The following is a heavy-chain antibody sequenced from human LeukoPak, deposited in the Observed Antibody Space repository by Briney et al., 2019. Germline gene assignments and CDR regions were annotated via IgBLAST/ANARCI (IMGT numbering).Heavy chain of an antibody. Sequence: GGSLRLSCAASGFTFSNYAMTWVRQAPGKGLEWVSGISASGGTTYYADSVRGRFTISRDNSKSTLFLQMNSLRAEDTAVYYCAKRPRDSTGYYLGAFDFWGLGTMVTVSS. J-gene: IGHJ3*01. V-gene: IGHV3-23*01. CDR2: ISASGGTT. CDR3: AKRPRDSTGYYLGAFDF. CDR1: GFTFSNYA. D-gene: IGHD3-22*01.